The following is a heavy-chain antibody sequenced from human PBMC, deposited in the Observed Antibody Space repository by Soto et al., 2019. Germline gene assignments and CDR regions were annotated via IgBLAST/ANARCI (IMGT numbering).Heavy chain of an antibody. CDR3: VRDREMGV. Sequence: GGSLRLSCAASGITFSYYWMSWVRQAPGKGLQWVANIKQDGSETYYVDSVKGRFTISRDNAKNSLYLQMNSLRAEDTAVYYCVRDREMGVWGQGTTVTVSS. CDR1: GITFSYYW. CDR2: IKQDGSET. V-gene: IGHV3-7*01. J-gene: IGHJ6*02.